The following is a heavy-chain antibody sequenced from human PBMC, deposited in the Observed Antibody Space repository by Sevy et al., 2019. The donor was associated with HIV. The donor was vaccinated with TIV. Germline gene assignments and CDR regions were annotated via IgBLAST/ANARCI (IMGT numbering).Heavy chain of an antibody. V-gene: IGHV1-2*02. Sequence: ASVKVSCKASGYTFTDYYMHWVRQAPGQGLEWMGGINPNSGDTKYAQKFQGRVTLTRDTSISTAYMELSRLRSDDTAVYYCASPGGYRYGSLLDYWGQGTLVTVSS. J-gene: IGHJ4*02. D-gene: IGHD5-18*01. CDR2: INPNSGDT. CDR3: ASPGGYRYGSLLDY. CDR1: GYTFTDYY.